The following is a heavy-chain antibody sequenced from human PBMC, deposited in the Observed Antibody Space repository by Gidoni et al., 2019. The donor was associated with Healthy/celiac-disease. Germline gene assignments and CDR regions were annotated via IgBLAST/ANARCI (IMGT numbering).Heavy chain of an antibody. CDR3: ARGGDSSSSKFYYYYYGMDV. CDR1: GFTFSSYA. CDR2: ISYDGSNK. V-gene: IGHV3-30-3*01. J-gene: IGHJ6*02. Sequence: QVQLVESGGGVVQPGRSLSLSCAASGFTFSSYAMHWVRQAPGKGLEWVAVISYDGSNKYYADSVKGRFTISRDNSKNTLYLQMNSLRAEDTAVYYCARGGDSSSSKFYYYYYGMDVWGQGTTVTVSS. D-gene: IGHD6-6*01.